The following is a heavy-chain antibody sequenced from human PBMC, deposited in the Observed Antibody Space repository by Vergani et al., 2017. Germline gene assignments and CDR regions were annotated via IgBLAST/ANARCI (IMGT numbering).Heavy chain of an antibody. CDR3: ARSRYCSSTSCYAVGNYYYYGMDV. CDR2: IIPIFGTA. CDR1: GGTFSSYA. V-gene: IGHV1-69*01. D-gene: IGHD2-2*01. Sequence: QVQLVQSGAEVKKPGSSVKVSCKASGGTFSSYAISWVRQAPGQGLEWMGGIIPIFGTANYAQKFQGRVTITADESTSTAYMELNSLRYEDTAVYYCARSRYCSSTSCYAVGNYYYYGMDVWGQGTTVTVSS. J-gene: IGHJ6*02.